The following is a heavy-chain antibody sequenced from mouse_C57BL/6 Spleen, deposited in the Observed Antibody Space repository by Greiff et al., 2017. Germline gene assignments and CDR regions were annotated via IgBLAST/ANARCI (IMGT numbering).Heavy chain of an antibody. CDR3: ASPQLGRDYAMDY. D-gene: IGHD4-1*02. CDR2: INPSTGGT. J-gene: IGHJ4*01. CDR1: GYSFTGYY. Sequence: EVQLQQSGPELVKPGASVKISCKASGYSFTGYYMNWVKQSPEKSLEWIGEINPSTGGTTYNQKFKAKATLTVDKSSSTAYMQLKSLTSEDSAVYYCASPQLGRDYAMDYWGQGPSVTVSS. V-gene: IGHV1-42*01.